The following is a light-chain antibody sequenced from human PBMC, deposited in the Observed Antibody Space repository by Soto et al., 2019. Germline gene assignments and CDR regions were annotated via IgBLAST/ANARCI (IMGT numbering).Light chain of an antibody. J-gene: IGLJ2*01. CDR3: ATWDDSLHGPV. Sequence: QAVVTQPPSASGTPGQGVTISCSGSSSNIGRNTVNWYQHLPGTAPKLLILSNYQRPSGVPDRFSGSMSGTSASLAISRLQSDDEADYFCATWDDSLHGPVFGGGTKLTVL. CDR1: SSNIGRNT. CDR2: SNY. V-gene: IGLV1-44*01.